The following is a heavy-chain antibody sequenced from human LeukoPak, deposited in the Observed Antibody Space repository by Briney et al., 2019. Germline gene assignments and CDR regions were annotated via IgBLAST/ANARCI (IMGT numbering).Heavy chain of an antibody. CDR3: ARGLGHIVGATLGWFDP. V-gene: IGHV1-2*02. CDR2: INPNSGGT. CDR1: GYTFTGYY. J-gene: IGHJ5*02. Sequence: ASVKVSCKASGYTFTGYYMHWVRQAPGQGLEWMGWINPNSGGTNYAQKFQGRVTMTRDTSISTAYMELSRLRSDDTAVYYCARGLGHIVGATLGWFDPWGQGTLVTVSS. D-gene: IGHD1-26*01.